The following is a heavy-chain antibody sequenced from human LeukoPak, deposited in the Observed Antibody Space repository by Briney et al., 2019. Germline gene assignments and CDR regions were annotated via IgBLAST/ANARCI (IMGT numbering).Heavy chain of an antibody. CDR1: GFTFDDYA. CDR3: AKASMGYCSSTSCYEAYYGMDA. CDR2: ISWDGGST. D-gene: IGHD2-2*01. V-gene: IGHV3-43D*04. J-gene: IGHJ6*04. Sequence: GGSLRLSCAAPGFTFDDYAMHWVRQAPGKGLEWVSLISWDGGSTYYADSVKGRFTISRDNSKNSLYLQMNSLRAEDTALYYCAKASMGYCSSTSCYEAYYGMDAWGKGTTVTVSS.